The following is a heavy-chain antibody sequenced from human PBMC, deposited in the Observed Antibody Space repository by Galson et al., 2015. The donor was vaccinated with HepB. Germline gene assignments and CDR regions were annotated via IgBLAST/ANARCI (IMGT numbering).Heavy chain of an antibody. V-gene: IGHV1-18*01. CDR2: ISAYNGNT. CDR1: GYTFTSYG. CDR3: ARLVVVPYRGGYYFDY. Sequence: SVKVSCKASGYTFTSYGISWVRQAPGQGLEWMGWISAYNGNTNYAQKLQGRVTMTTDTSTSTAYMEPRSLRSDDTAVYYCARLVVVPYRGGYYFDYWGQGTLVTVSS. J-gene: IGHJ4*02. D-gene: IGHD3-22*01.